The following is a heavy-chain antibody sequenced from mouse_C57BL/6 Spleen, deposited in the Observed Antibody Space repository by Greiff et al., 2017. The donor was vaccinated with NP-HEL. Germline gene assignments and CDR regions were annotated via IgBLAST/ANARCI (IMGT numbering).Heavy chain of an antibody. V-gene: IGHV1-81*01. J-gene: IGHJ1*03. CDR3: ATKYDSKTEWYFDV. D-gene: IGHD2-5*01. CDR1: GYTFTGYS. CDR2: IYPKSGNT. Sequence: QVQLQQSGAELARPGASVKLSCKASGYTFTGYSISWVKQSTGQGLEWIGEIYPKSGNTYYNEKFKGKATLTADKSSSTAYMQLRSLTSEVSAVYFDATKYDSKTEWYFDVWGKGTTVTVSS.